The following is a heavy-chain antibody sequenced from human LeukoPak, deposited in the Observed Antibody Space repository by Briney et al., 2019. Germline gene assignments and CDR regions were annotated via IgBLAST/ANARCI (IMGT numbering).Heavy chain of an antibody. Sequence: GASVKVSCKASGYTFTGYYMHWVRQAPGQGLEWMGWINPNSGGTNYAQKFQGRVTMTRDTSISTAYMELSRLRSDDTAVYYCARDRAVAGTGYYSYYGMDVWGQGTTVTVSS. J-gene: IGHJ6*02. CDR3: ARDRAVAGTGYYSYYGMDV. V-gene: IGHV1-2*02. CDR1: GYTFTGYY. CDR2: INPNSGGT. D-gene: IGHD6-19*01.